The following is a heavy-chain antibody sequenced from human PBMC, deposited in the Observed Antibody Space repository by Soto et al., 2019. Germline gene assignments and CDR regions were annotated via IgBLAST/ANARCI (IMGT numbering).Heavy chain of an antibody. CDR3: ARGRSRRGQQSPPPFDY. Sequence: SETLSLTCAVYGGSFSGYYWSWIRQPPGKGLEWIGEINHSGSTNYNPSLKSRVTISVDTSKNQFSLKLSSVTAADTAVYYCARGRSRRGQQSPPPFDYWGQGTLVTVSS. V-gene: IGHV4-34*01. D-gene: IGHD6-13*01. J-gene: IGHJ4*02. CDR2: INHSGST. CDR1: GGSFSGYY.